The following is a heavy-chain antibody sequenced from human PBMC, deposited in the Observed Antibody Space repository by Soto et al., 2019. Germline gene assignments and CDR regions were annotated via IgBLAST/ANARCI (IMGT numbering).Heavy chain of an antibody. J-gene: IGHJ5*02. CDR3: VRGGGDNWFDP. V-gene: IGHV4-30-4*01. Sequence: QVQLQESGPGLVKPSQTLSLTCTVSGGSISSGDYYWSWIRQPPGKGLEWIGYIYYSGSTFYNPSRKNRVTISLDTSKIQFSLKLSSVTAADMAVYYCVRGGGDNWFDPWGQGTLVTVSS. D-gene: IGHD3-16*01. CDR1: GGSISSGDYY. CDR2: IYYSGST.